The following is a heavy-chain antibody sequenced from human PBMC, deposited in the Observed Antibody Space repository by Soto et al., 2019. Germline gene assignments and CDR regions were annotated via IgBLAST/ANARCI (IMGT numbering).Heavy chain of an antibody. V-gene: IGHV4-30-4*01. CDR1: GDSISSGNKY. CDR3: ARVPSPFDYYYAMDV. Sequence: SSTLSLTCTVSGDSISSGNKYWSWIRQPPVKGLEWIGYIFSSWTTYYNPSLNSRLTMSLDASQNQFSLKLNSLTDADTAVYFCARVPSPFDYYYAMDVWGQGTTIT. D-gene: IGHD3-16*01. CDR2: IFSSWTT. J-gene: IGHJ6*02.